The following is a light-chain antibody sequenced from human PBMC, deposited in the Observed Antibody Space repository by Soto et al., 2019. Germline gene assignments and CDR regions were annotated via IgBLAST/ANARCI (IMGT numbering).Light chain of an antibody. V-gene: IGKV3-11*01. CDR3: QQRSNWPPEIT. Sequence: EMVLPQSPSTLSLSPCKRATPSGRARQSVSLSLAWYQQTPGQAPMLLIYDASNRATGVPARFSGSGSGTDFTLTVSSLEPEDFALYYCQQRSNWPPEITVGEGKGLEIK. CDR2: DAS. CDR1: QSVSLS. J-gene: IGKJ5*01.